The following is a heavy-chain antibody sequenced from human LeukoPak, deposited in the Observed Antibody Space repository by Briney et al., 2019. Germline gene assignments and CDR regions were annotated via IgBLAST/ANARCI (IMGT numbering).Heavy chain of an antibody. J-gene: IGHJ6*02. V-gene: IGHV3-30-3*01. CDR2: ISYDGSNK. D-gene: IGHD3-9*01. Sequence: HPGGSLRLSCAASGFTFSSYAMHWVRQAPGKGLEWVAVISYDGSNKYYADSVKGRFTISRDNSKNTLYLQMNSLRAEDTAVYYCARPYYDILTGYHSLYYYGMDVWGQGTTVTVSS. CDR1: GFTFSSYA. CDR3: ARPYYDILTGYHSLYYYGMDV.